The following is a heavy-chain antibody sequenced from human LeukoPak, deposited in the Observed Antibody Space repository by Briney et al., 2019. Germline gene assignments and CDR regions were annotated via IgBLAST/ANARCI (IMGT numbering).Heavy chain of an antibody. Sequence: ASVKVSCKASGYTFTSYGISWVRQAPGQGLEWMGWISAYNGNTNYAQKLQGRVTMTTDTSTSTAYMELRSLRSDDTAVYYCARFRSGYCSGGNCSGWFDPWGQGTLVTVSS. V-gene: IGHV1-18*01. J-gene: IGHJ5*02. D-gene: IGHD2-15*01. CDR2: ISAYNGNT. CDR1: GYTFTSYG. CDR3: ARFRSGYCSGGNCSGWFDP.